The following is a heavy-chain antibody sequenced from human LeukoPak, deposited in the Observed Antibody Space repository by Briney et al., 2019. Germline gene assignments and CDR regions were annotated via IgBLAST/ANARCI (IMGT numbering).Heavy chain of an antibody. J-gene: IGHJ4*02. CDR1: GGSISSYY. D-gene: IGHD3-22*01. V-gene: IGHV4-59*12. Sequence: SETLSLTCSVSGGSISSYYWSWIRQPPGKGLEWIGSTHHSGGTSYNPSLKSRVTISVDTSKNQFSLRLSSVTAADTAVYYCARDLTTAINFFDYWGQGNLVTVSS. CDR2: THHSGGT. CDR3: ARDLTTAINFFDY.